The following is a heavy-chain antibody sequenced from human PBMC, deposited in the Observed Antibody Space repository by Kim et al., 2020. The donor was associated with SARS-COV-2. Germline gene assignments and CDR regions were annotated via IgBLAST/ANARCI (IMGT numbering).Heavy chain of an antibody. D-gene: IGHD6-13*01. V-gene: IGHV1-69*01. Sequence: KFQGRVTITADESTSTAYMELSSLRAEDTAVYYCAREGSPYSSSPDAFDIWGQGTMVTVSS. J-gene: IGHJ3*02. CDR3: AREGSPYSSSPDAFDI.